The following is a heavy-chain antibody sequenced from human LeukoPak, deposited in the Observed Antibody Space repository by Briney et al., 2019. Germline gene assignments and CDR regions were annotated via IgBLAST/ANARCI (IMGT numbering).Heavy chain of an antibody. Sequence: RGSLRISWAASGFTFSSYSMGWGRQAPWNGLPWVSAISSSGWRTYYADSVKGRFTISRDNSKYTLYLQMNSLRAEDTALYYCAKPVGGGLEPDYWGQGTLVTVYS. J-gene: IGHJ4*02. V-gene: IGHV3-23*01. D-gene: IGHD1-26*01. CDR3: AKPVGGGLEPDY. CDR1: GFTFSSYS. CDR2: ISSSGWRT.